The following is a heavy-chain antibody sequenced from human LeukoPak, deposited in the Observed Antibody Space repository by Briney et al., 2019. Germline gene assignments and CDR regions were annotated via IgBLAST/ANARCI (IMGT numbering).Heavy chain of an antibody. J-gene: IGHJ4*02. CDR1: GGSISSGGYY. Sequence: SETLSLTCTVSGGSISSGGYYWSWIRQHPGKGLEWIGYIYYSGSTYYNPSLKSRVTISVDTSKNQFSLKLSSVTAADTAVYYCARVHYDILTGYYLFDYWGQGTLVTVSS. CDR3: ARVHYDILTGYYLFDY. D-gene: IGHD3-9*01. CDR2: IYYSGST. V-gene: IGHV4-61*08.